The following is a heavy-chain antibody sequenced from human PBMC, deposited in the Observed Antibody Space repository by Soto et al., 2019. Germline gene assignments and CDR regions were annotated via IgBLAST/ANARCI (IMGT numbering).Heavy chain of an antibody. V-gene: IGHV3-74*01. CDR1: GFTFNTHW. D-gene: IGHD1-26*01. CDR2: IYFDGITT. CDR3: ARGGAMGVDY. J-gene: IGHJ4*02. Sequence: GGSLRLSCTASGFTFNTHWMHWVRQAPGKGLVWVSRIYFDGITTNYADSVKGRLTVSRGNAKNTVYLHVNTLRDEDTAVYYCARGGAMGVDYWGQGTLVTVPQ.